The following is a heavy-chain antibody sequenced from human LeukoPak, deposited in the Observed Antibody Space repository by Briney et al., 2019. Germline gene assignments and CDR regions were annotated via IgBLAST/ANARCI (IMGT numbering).Heavy chain of an antibody. CDR1: GGTFSSYA. V-gene: IGHV1-69*06. CDR3: ATTVLYCSSTSCYPAYFDY. CDR2: IIPIFGTA. Sequence: SVKVSCKASGGTFSSYAISWVRQAPGQGLEWMGGIIPIFGTANYAQKFQGRVTITAYKSTSTAYMELSSLRSEDTAVYYCATTVLYCSSTSCYPAYFDYWGQGTLVTVSS. J-gene: IGHJ4*02. D-gene: IGHD2-2*01.